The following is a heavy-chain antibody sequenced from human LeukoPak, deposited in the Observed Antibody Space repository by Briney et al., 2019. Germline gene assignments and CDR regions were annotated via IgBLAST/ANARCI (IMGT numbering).Heavy chain of an antibody. J-gene: IGHJ4*02. Sequence: SETLSLTCTVPGGSISSYYWSWIRQPPGKGLEWIGYIYYSGSTNYNPSLKSRVTISVDTSKNQFPLKLSSVTAADTAVYYCARVMSAATPFGYVDYWGQGTLVTVSS. CDR1: GGSISSYY. V-gene: IGHV4-59*08. CDR2: IYYSGST. D-gene: IGHD2-15*01. CDR3: ARVMSAATPFGYVDY.